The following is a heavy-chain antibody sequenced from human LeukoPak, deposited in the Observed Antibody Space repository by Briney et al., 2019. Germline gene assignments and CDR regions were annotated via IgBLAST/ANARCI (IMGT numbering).Heavy chain of an antibody. V-gene: IGHV1-2*02. J-gene: IGHJ2*01. CDR2: INPNSGGT. D-gene: IGHD4-17*01. CDR1: GYTFTGYY. CDR3: ARDLRDYGDYERYFDL. Sequence: GASVKVSCKASGYTFTGYYMHWVRQAPGQGLEWMRWINPNSGGTNYAQKFQGRVTMTRDTSISTAYMELSRLRSDDTAVYYCARDLRDYGDYERYFDLWGRGTLVTVSS.